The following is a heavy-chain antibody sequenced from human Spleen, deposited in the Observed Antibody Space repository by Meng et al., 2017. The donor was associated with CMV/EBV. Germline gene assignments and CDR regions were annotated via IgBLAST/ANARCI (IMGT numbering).Heavy chain of an antibody. CDR3: ARDPPVLRSLEWILNGMNV. V-gene: IGHV1-2*02. J-gene: IGHJ6*02. Sequence: ASVKVSCKASGYIFTGYYMFWVRQAPGQGLEWLGWVNPNSGGTNYGQKFRGRVIITRDTSIKTAYMELSSLTSDDTAVYYCARDPPVLRSLEWILNGMNVWGQGTTVTVSS. CDR2: VNPNSGGT. CDR1: GYIFTGYY. D-gene: IGHD3-3*01.